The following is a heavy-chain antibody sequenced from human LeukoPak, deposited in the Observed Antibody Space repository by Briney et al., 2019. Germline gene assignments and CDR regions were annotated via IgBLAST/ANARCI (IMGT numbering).Heavy chain of an antibody. D-gene: IGHD3-10*01. Sequence: SQTLSLTCTVSGGSISNGDYIWSWIRQPAGKGLEWIGRMSISGSSNYNPSLKSRVTISADTSKNQFFLKFNSVTAADTAMYYCAADPLWSAGAYWGQGTLVTVSS. CDR3: AADPLWSAGAY. V-gene: IGHV4-61*02. CDR2: MSISGSS. CDR1: GGSISNGDYI. J-gene: IGHJ4*02.